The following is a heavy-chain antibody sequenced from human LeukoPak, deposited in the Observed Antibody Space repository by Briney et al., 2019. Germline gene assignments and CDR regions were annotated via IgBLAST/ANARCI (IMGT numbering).Heavy chain of an antibody. CDR1: GGSISSSSYY. CDR2: IYYSGST. J-gene: IGHJ6*03. Sequence: SSKTLSLTCTVSGGSISSSSYYWGWIRQPPGKGLEWIGSIYYSGSTYYNPSLKSRVTISVDTSKNQFSLKLSSVTAADTAVYYCARQEGYTLTTTYYYYYMDVWGKGTTVTVSS. V-gene: IGHV4-39*01. CDR3: ARQEGYTLTTTYYYYYMDV. D-gene: IGHD4-11*01.